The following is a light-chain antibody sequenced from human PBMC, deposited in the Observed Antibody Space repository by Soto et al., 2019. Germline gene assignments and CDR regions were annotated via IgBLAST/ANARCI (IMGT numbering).Light chain of an antibody. Sequence: EIVLTQSPGTLSLSPGERATLSCRASQSVSSSSLAWYQQKPGQAPRLLLFDASSRATDIPDRFSGSGSGTDFTLTISRLEPEDFAVYYCPPSGSSPPKYTFGQGTKLEIK. CDR2: DAS. CDR3: PPSGSSPPKYT. J-gene: IGKJ2*01. CDR1: QSVSSSS. V-gene: IGKV3-20*01.